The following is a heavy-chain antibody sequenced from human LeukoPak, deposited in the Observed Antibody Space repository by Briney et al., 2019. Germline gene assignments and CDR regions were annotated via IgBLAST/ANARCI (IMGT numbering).Heavy chain of an antibody. CDR1: GYTLTELS. CDR2: FDPEDGET. CDR3: ATDIPASSGWWTKFDY. D-gene: IGHD6-19*01. J-gene: IGHJ4*02. V-gene: IGHV1-24*01. Sequence: ASVKVSCKVSGYTLTELSMHWVRQAPGKGLEWMGGFDPEDGETICAQKFQGRVTMTEDTSTDTAYMELSSLRSEDTAVYYCATDIPASSGWWTKFDYWGQGTLVTVSS.